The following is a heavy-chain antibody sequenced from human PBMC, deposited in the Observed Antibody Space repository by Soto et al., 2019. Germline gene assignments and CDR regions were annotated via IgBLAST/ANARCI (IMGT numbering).Heavy chain of an antibody. CDR1: GFTFSSYA. J-gene: IGHJ4*01. CDR2: ISYDGSNK. D-gene: IGHD2-2*01. Sequence: GGSLRLSCAASGFTFSSYAMHWVRQAPGKGLEWVAVISYDGSNKYYADSVKGRFTISRDNSKNTLYLQMNSLRAEDTAVYYCARVPEYFVVPAASLFGYWCHVTLVSFS. V-gene: IGHV3-30-3*01. CDR3: ARVPEYFVVPAASLFGY.